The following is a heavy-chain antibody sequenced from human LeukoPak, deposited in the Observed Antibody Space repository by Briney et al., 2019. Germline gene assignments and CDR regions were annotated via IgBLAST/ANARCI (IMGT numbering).Heavy chain of an antibody. J-gene: IGHJ4*02. V-gene: IGHV3-21*01. Sequence: GGSLRLSCTASGFTFSSYSMNWVRQAPGKGLEWVSSISSSSSYIYYADSVKGRFTISRDNAKNSLYLQMNSLRAEDTAVYYCARRAVEVTATALDYWGQGTLVTVSS. CDR2: ISSSSSYI. CDR1: GFTFSSYS. D-gene: IGHD2-21*02. CDR3: ARRAVEVTATALDY.